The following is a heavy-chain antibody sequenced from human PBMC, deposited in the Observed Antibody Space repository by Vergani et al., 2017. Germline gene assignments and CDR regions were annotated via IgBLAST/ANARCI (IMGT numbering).Heavy chain of an antibody. Sequence: QVQLQQWGAGLLKPSETLSLTCAVYGGSFSGYYWSWIRQPPGKGLEWIGEINHSGSTNYNPSLKSRVTISVDTSKNQFSLKLSSVTAAATAVYYCARGGRFATTYVYWGQGTLVTVSS. CDR2: INHSGST. V-gene: IGHV4-34*01. CDR3: ARGGRFATTYVY. J-gene: IGHJ4*02. CDR1: GGSFSGYY. D-gene: IGHD1-7*01.